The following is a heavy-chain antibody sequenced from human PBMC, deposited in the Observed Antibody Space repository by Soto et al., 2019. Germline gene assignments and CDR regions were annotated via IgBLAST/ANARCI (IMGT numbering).Heavy chain of an antibody. CDR3: ARGTELGAY. CDR1: GGSFSVYY. CDR2: INHSGST. D-gene: IGHD1-7*01. Sequence: SETLSLTCAVYGGSFSVYYWSWIRQPPGKGLEWIGEINHSGSTNYNPSLKSRVTISVDTSKNQFSLKLSSVTAADTAVYYCARGTELGAYWGQGTLVTVSS. J-gene: IGHJ4*02. V-gene: IGHV4-34*01.